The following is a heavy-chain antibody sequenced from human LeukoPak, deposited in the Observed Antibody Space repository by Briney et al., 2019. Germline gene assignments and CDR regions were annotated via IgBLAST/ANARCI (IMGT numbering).Heavy chain of an antibody. J-gene: IGHJ4*02. D-gene: IGHD3-22*01. CDR2: IIPIFGTA. CDR1: GGTFSSYA. V-gene: IGHV1-69*05. Sequence: ASVKVSCKASGGTFSSYAISWVRQAPGQGLEWMGGIIPIFGTANYAQKFQGRVTITTDESTSTAYMELSSLRSEDTAVYYCYGSSGYYPDYWGQGTLVTVSS. CDR3: YGSSGYYPDY.